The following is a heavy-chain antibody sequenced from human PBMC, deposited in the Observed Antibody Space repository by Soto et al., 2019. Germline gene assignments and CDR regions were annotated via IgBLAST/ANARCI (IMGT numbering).Heavy chain of an antibody. D-gene: IGHD6-19*01. CDR2: IIPMFGTA. J-gene: IGHJ6*02. Sequence: QVQLVQSGAELKKPGSSVKVSCKVSGGTFSTYGFSWVRQAPGQGLEWMGGIIPMFGTATSTQKFQGRLTMNADESTITVYMELRSLRSEDTAVYYCARGVGLSSGWAHYYAMDVWGQGTTVTVSS. CDR3: ARGVGLSSGWAHYYAMDV. V-gene: IGHV1-69*01. CDR1: GGTFSTYG.